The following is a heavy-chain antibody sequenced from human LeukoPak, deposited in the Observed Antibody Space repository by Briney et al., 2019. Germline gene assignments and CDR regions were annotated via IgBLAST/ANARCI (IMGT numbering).Heavy chain of an antibody. CDR1: GFTFSSYA. Sequence: GGSLRLSCVVSGFTFSSYAMSWVCQAPGKGLEWVSGISGSGGSTYYADSVKGRFTISRDNTKNTLYLQMNSLRAEDTAVYYCARDRLHYGEYEKTFDYWGQGTLVTVSS. J-gene: IGHJ4*02. CDR2: ISGSGGST. D-gene: IGHD4-17*01. V-gene: IGHV3-23*01. CDR3: ARDRLHYGEYEKTFDY.